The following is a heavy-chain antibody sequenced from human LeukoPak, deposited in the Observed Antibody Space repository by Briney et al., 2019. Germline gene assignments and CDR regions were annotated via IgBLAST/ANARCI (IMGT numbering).Heavy chain of an antibody. D-gene: IGHD2-15*01. CDR3: AKGSGSSCYSPCDY. V-gene: IGHV3-23*01. Sequence: GGSLRLSCAASGFIFSNYGMNWVRQAPGKGLEWVSVICANDGNTYYADAVKGRFTISRDNSKDALYLQMDSLRAEDTAVYYCAKGSGSSCYSPCDYWGQGILVTVSS. CDR2: ICANDGNT. CDR1: GFIFSNYG. J-gene: IGHJ4*02.